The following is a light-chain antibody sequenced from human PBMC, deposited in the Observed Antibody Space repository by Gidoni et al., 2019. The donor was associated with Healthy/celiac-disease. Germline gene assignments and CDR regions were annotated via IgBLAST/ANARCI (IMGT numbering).Light chain of an antibody. Sequence: EIVMTQSPATLSVSPGERATLSCRASQSVSSNLAWYQQKPGQAPRLLIYGASTRATGIPARFSGSGSGTAFTLTISSLQSEDFAVYYCQQYNNWRETFGQXTKVEIK. CDR2: GAS. J-gene: IGKJ1*01. CDR1: QSVSSN. V-gene: IGKV3-15*01. CDR3: QQYNNWRET.